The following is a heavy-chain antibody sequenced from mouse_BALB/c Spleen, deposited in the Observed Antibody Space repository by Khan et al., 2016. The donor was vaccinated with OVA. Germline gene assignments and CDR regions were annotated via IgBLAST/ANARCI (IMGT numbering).Heavy chain of an antibody. CDR2: INTYTGEP. Sequence: QMQLEESGPELKKPGETVKISCKASGYTFTNYGMNWMKQAPGKGLKWMGWINTYTGEPTYADDFKGRFAFSLETSASTAYLQINNLKNEDTATYFCASGGHWYFDVWGAGTTVTVSS. D-gene: IGHD1-1*02. CDR3: ASGGHWYFDV. CDR1: GYTFTNYG. J-gene: IGHJ1*01. V-gene: IGHV9-3-1*01.